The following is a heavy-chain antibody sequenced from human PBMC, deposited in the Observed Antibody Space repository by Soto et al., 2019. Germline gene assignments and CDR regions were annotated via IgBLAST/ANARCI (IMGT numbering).Heavy chain of an antibody. CDR2: IWYDGSNK. D-gene: IGHD3-22*01. J-gene: IGHJ6*02. CDR3: AKDSHYYDSSGYYEQVGYYYYGMDV. V-gene: IGHV3-33*06. CDR1: GFTFSSYG. Sequence: GGSLRLSCAASGFTFSSYGMHWVRQAPGKGLEWVAVIWYDGSNKYYADSVKGRFTISRDNSKNTLYLQMNSLRAEDTAVYYCAKDSHYYDSSGYYEQVGYYYYGMDVWGQGTTVTVSS.